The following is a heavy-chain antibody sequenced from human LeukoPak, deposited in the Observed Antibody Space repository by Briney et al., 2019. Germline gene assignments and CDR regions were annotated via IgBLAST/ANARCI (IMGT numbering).Heavy chain of an antibody. CDR2: IRYDGKNTK. D-gene: IGHD2-2*01. CDR3: AKDYCSGTSCFYFDY. J-gene: IGHJ4*02. V-gene: IGHV3-30*02. Sequence: RGSLRLSCAASGFSFRNYGMHWVRRAPGKGLEWVAFIRYDGKNTKYHVDSVKGRFTISRDNSRDTVDLQMNSLRAEDTAVYYCAKDYCSGTSCFYFDYWGRGTLVTVSS. CDR1: GFSFRNYG.